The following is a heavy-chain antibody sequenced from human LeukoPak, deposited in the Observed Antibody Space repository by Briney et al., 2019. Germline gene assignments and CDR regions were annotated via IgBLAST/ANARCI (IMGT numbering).Heavy chain of an antibody. D-gene: IGHD6-19*01. J-gene: IGHJ4*02. Sequence: SETLSLTCTVSGYPISSGYCWGWIRQPPGKGLEWIGSIYHSGSTYYNPSLKSRVTISVDTSKNQFSLKLSSVTAADTAVYYCARGNSGWHPKFDYWGQGTLVTVSS. V-gene: IGHV4-38-2*02. CDR2: IYHSGST. CDR1: GYPISSGYC. CDR3: ARGNSGWHPKFDY.